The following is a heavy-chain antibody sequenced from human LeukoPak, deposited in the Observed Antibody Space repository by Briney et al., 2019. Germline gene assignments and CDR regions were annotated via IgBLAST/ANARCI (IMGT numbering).Heavy chain of an antibody. Sequence: PGGSLRLSCAASGFTFSSYEMNWVRQAPGKGLEWVSYISSSGSTIYYADSVKGRFTISRDNAKNSLYLQMNSLRAEDTAVYYCARGAYYYVLHRYFDYWGQGTLVTVSS. J-gene: IGHJ4*02. CDR3: ARGAYYYVLHRYFDY. CDR1: GFTFSSYE. D-gene: IGHD3-10*02. CDR2: ISSSGSTI. V-gene: IGHV3-48*03.